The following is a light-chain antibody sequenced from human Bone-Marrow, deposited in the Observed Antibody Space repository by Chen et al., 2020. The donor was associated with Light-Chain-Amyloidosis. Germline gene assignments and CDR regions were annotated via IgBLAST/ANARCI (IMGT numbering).Light chain of an antibody. CDR3: QSADSGGTCGVM. J-gene: IGLJ3*02. V-gene: IGLV3-25*03. CDR2: RDT. Sequence: SYELTQPPSVSVSPGQTARITCSGDVLPTKYDYWYQQKPVQAPVLVIHRDTERPSGISEGFSGASSGTTAKLTISGVQAEDAADYHCQSADSGGTCGVMFGGGTKLNVL. CDR1: VLPTKY.